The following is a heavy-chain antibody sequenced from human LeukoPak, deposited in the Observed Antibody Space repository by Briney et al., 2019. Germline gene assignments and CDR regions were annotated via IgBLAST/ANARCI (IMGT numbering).Heavy chain of an antibody. V-gene: IGHV1-2*02. Sequence: ASVKVSCKASGYTFTGYYMHWVRQAPGQGLEWMGWINPNSGGTNYAQKFQGRVTMTRDTSISTAYMELRSLRSDDTAVYYCARDRVKYSGYDCFDYWGQGTLVTVSS. CDR2: INPNSGGT. CDR1: GYTFTGYY. D-gene: IGHD5-12*01. J-gene: IGHJ4*02. CDR3: ARDRVKYSGYDCFDY.